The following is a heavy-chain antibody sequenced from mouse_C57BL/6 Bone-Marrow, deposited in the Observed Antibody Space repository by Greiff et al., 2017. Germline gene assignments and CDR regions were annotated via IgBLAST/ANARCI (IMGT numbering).Heavy chain of an antibody. V-gene: IGHV1-52*01. CDR1: GYTFTSYW. J-gene: IGHJ3*01. CDR2: IDPSGSET. Sequence: VQLQQPGAELVRPGSSVKLSCKASGYTFTSYWMHWVKQRPIQGLEWIGNIDPSGSETHYNQKFKDKATLTVDKSSSTAYMQLSSLTSEDSAVYYCAREGDGYYAWFAYWGQGTLVTVSA. D-gene: IGHD2-3*01. CDR3: AREGDGYYAWFAY.